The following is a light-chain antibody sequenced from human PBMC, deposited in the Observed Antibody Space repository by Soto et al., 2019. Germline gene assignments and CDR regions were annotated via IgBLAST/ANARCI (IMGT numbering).Light chain of an antibody. CDR2: DVT. CDR1: SSDVGGYNY. V-gene: IGLV2-14*03. CDR3: SSYTRTTTVV. J-gene: IGLJ2*01. Sequence: QSVLTQPASVSGSPGQSITISCTGTSSDVGGYNYVSWYQQHPGKAPKLIIFDVTNRPSGVSARFSGSKSVNTASLTISRLQAEDEADYYCSSYTRTTTVVFGGGTKLTVL.